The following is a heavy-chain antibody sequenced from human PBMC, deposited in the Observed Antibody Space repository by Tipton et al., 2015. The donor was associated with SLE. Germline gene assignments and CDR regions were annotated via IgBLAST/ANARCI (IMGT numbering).Heavy chain of an antibody. V-gene: IGHV4-39*07. J-gene: IGHJ2*01. D-gene: IGHD3-16*01. CDR3: ARASFGGHWYFDL. CDR1: GGSINSNSYY. Sequence: GLVKPSETLSLTCIVSGGSINSNSYYWGWVRQPPGKGLEWIGTMSFRGSPYYNPSLKNRVIISLDMSKNQFSLRLSSVTAADTAVYYCARASFGGHWYFDLWGRGTLVAVSS. CDR2: MSFRGSP.